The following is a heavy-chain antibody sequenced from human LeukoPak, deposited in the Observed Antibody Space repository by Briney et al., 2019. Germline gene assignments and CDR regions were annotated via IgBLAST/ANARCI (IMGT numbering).Heavy chain of an antibody. CDR3: ARERMYSGSGSTYPYYDY. D-gene: IGHD3-10*01. CDR2: IKPDGSEK. CDR1: GFTFSSYW. Sequence: GGSLRLSXAASGFTFSSYWMSWVRQSRGKGLEWVANIKPDGSEKYFMDSVKGRFTISRDNAKNALYLEMNSLRAEDTAEYFCARERMYSGSGSTYPYYDYWGQGTLVTVSS. J-gene: IGHJ4*02. V-gene: IGHV3-7*01.